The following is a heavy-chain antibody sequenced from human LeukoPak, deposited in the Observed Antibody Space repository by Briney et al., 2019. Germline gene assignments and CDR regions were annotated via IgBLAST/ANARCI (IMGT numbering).Heavy chain of an antibody. CDR3: AKSSGGRGDPIDY. J-gene: IGHJ4*02. V-gene: IGHV3-64*01. CDR1: GFTFSSYA. Sequence: GGSLRLSCAASGFTFSSYAMHWVRQAPGKGLEYVSAISSNGGSTYYANSVKGRFTISRDNSKNTLYLQMGSLRAEDTAVYYCAKSSGGRGDPIDYWGQGTLVTVSS. CDR2: ISSNGGST.